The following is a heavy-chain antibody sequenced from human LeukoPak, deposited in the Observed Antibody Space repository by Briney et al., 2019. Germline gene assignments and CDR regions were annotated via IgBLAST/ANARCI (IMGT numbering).Heavy chain of an antibody. CDR2: II. V-gene: IGHV3-21*01. CDR3: ARDDNWNDKPFNH. CDR1: GFTFNHYT. Sequence: GGSLRLSCAASGFTFNHYTMNWVRQAPGKGLEWVSSIIQYADSVQGRFTISRDHANNSLYLQISSLRAEDTALYDCARDDNWNDKPFNHWGQGALATV. D-gene: IGHD1-20*01. J-gene: IGHJ4*02.